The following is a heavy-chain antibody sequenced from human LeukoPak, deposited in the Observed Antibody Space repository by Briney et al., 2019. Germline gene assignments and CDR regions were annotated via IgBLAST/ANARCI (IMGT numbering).Heavy chain of an antibody. Sequence: SETLSLTCTVSGGSFSTYFWSWIRQPAGKGLEWIGRRYADGRADDNPSLKSRVTISVDTSKNQFSLKLSSVTAADTAVYHCARQPRMVRGVIGYWGQGTLVTVSS. CDR2: RYADGRA. D-gene: IGHD3-10*01. V-gene: IGHV4-4*07. J-gene: IGHJ4*02. CDR1: GGSFSTYF. CDR3: ARQPRMVRGVIGY.